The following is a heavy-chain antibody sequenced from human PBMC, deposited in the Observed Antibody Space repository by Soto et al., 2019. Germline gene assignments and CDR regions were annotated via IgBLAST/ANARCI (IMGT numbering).Heavy chain of an antibody. CDR1: GGSISSYY. Sequence: QVQLQESGPGLVKPSETLSLTCTVSGGSISSYYWSWIRQPPGKGLEWIGYIYYSGSTNYNPSLKSRVTISVDTSKNQFSLKLSSVTAADTAVYYCARDTVTYDAFDIWGQGTMVTVSS. CDR3: ARDTVTYDAFDI. D-gene: IGHD4-17*01. V-gene: IGHV4-59*01. CDR2: IYYSGST. J-gene: IGHJ3*02.